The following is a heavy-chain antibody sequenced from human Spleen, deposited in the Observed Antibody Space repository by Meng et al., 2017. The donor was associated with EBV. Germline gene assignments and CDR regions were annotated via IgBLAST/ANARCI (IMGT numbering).Heavy chain of an antibody. CDR2: INHSGST. Sequence: LQPWGAALLTPSETLSLTWAGYGGSFSGYYWSLIRQPPGKGLEWIGEINHSGSTNYNSSLKSRVTISVDTSKNQFSLKLSSVTAADTAVYYCARGLNFDIVVVPAAIGWFDPWGQGTLVTVSS. D-gene: IGHD2-2*01. CDR3: ARGLNFDIVVVPAAIGWFDP. J-gene: IGHJ5*02. CDR1: GGSFSGYY. V-gene: IGHV4-34*01.